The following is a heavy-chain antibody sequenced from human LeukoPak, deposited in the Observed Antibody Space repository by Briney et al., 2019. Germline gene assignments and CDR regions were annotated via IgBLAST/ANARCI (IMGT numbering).Heavy chain of an antibody. CDR2: IYYSGTS. CDR3: VRRLCGGTDRSCNTGGYDH. D-gene: IGHD2-2*02. J-gene: IGHJ4*02. V-gene: IGHV4-39*01. Sequence: SETLSLTCTVSGGSISSGSYFWGWIRQPPGKGLEWLGEIYYSGTSYYNPSLKSRVTMSVDVSKNQFSLQLTSVTAADTAVYYCVRRLCGGTDRSCNTGGYDHWGQGTVVTVSS. CDR1: GGSISSGSYF.